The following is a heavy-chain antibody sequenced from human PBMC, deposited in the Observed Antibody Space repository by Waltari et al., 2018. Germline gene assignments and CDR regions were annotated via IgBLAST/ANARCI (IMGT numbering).Heavy chain of an antibody. Sequence: QVQLQESGPGLVKPSQTLSLTCTVSGGSISSGSYYWSWIRQPAGKGLEWIGRIDTSGSTNYNPSLKSRVTISVDTSKNQFSLKLSSVTAADTAVYYCAREVYSSGWYGREGWFDPWGQGTLVTVSS. CDR1: GGSISSGSYY. V-gene: IGHV4-61*02. CDR2: IDTSGST. J-gene: IGHJ5*02. D-gene: IGHD6-19*01. CDR3: AREVYSSGWYGREGWFDP.